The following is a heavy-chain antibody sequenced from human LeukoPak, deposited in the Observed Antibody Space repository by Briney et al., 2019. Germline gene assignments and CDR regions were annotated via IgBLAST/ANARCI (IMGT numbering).Heavy chain of an antibody. CDR1: GGSISSSSYY. CDR3: ARPHYCSGGSCYTDY. Sequence: SETLSLTCTVSGGSISSSSYYWGWICQPPGKGLEWIGSIYYSGSTYYNPSLKSRVTISVDTSKNQFSLKLSSVTAADTAVYYCARPHYCSGGSCYTDYWGQGTLVTVSS. V-gene: IGHV4-39*01. CDR2: IYYSGST. J-gene: IGHJ4*02. D-gene: IGHD2-15*01.